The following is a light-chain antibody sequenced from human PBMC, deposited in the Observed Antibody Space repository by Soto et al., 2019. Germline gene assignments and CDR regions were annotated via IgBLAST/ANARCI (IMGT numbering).Light chain of an antibody. Sequence: EIVLTQSPVTLSLSPGDRATLSCRVSQRITNNFLAWFQQKPGLAPRLLIYGASTRASGIPDRFSGSGSGTDFALTISRLEPEDFAVYYCQQYGRSPFTFGQGTKLQIK. CDR2: GAS. V-gene: IGKV3-20*01. J-gene: IGKJ2*01. CDR1: QRITNNF. CDR3: QQYGRSPFT.